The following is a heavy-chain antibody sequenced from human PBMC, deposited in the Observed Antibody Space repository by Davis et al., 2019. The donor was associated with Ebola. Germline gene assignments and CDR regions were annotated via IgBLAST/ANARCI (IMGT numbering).Heavy chain of an antibody. CDR1: GFTFDDYA. J-gene: IGHJ6*02. Sequence: PGGSLRLSCAASGFTFDDYAMHWVRQAPGKGLEWVSGISWNSGSIGYADSVTGRFTISRDNAKNSLYLQMNSLRAEDTALYYCAKETYVAVAGTGHRYYYYGMDVWGQGTTVTVSS. CDR3: AKETYVAVAGTGHRYYYYGMDV. V-gene: IGHV3-9*01. CDR2: ISWNSGSI. D-gene: IGHD6-19*01.